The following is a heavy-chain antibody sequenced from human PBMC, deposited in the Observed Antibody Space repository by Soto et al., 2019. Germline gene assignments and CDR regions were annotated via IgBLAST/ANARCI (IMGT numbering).Heavy chain of an antibody. V-gene: IGHV4-4*02. CDR1: GGSISSSNW. CDR3: ARLYRSGWYGFPRAFDI. Sequence: QVQLQESGPGLVKPSGTLSLTCAVSGGSISSSNWWSWVRQPPGKELEWIEEIYHSGSTNYYRSLKSPVTISVDKSKNQLSVELSSVTAADTAVYYCARLYRSGWYGFPRAFDIWGQGTMVTVSS. CDR2: IYHSGST. D-gene: IGHD6-19*01. J-gene: IGHJ3*02.